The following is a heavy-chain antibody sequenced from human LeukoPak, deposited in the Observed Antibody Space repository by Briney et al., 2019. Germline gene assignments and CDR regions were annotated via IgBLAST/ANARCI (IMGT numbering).Heavy chain of an antibody. CDR1: GFTLSSYG. D-gene: IGHD5-12*01. J-gene: IGHJ4*02. V-gene: IGHV3-30*18. CDR3: AKDAAIVVTNGDFDY. CDR2: ISYDGSNK. Sequence: GRSLRLSCAASGFTLSSYGMHWVRQAPGKGLEWVAVISYDGSNKYYAGSVKGRFTISRDNSKNTLYLQMNSLRAEDTAVYYCAKDAAIVVTNGDFDYWGQGTLVTVSS.